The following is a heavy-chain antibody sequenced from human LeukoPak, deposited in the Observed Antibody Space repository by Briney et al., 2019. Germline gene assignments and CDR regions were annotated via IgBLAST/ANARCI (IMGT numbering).Heavy chain of an antibody. CDR3: ARVGGSYVRPYYFDY. J-gene: IGHJ4*02. V-gene: IGHV3-7*01. Sequence: PGGSLRLSCAASGFTFSSYWMSWVRQAPGKGLEWVANIKQDGSEKYYVDSVKGRFTISRDNAKNSLYLQMNSLRAEDTAVYYCARVGGSYVRPYYFDYWGQGTLVTVSS. D-gene: IGHD1-26*01. CDR2: IKQDGSEK. CDR1: GFTFSSYW.